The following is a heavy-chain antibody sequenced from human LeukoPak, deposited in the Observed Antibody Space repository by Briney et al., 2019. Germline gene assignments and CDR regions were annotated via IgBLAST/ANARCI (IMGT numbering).Heavy chain of an antibody. Sequence: GGSLRLSCAASGFMFSTYSMNWVRQAPGRELEWVSYISSRGGGTTHYADSVKGRFTISRDNGKNSLYLQMNSLRDEDTAVYYCARTGDSSGYYVWFDPWGQGTLVTVSS. J-gene: IGHJ5*02. V-gene: IGHV3-48*02. CDR1: GFMFSTYS. D-gene: IGHD6-19*01. CDR3: ARTGDSSGYYVWFDP. CDR2: ISSRGGGTT.